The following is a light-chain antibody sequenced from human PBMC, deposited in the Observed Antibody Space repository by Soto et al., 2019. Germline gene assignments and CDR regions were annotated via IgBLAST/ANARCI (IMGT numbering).Light chain of an antibody. CDR3: QQYRGWPRT. J-gene: IGKJ1*01. CDR1: QSVDSF. CDR2: DTS. V-gene: IGKV3-11*01. Sequence: EIVLTQSPASLSLSPGERATLSCRASQSVDSFLAWYQQKPGRTPRLLIYDTSNRATGIPARFSGSGSGTDFTLTISRLEPEDFAVYYCQQYRGWPRTFGQGSRIEIK.